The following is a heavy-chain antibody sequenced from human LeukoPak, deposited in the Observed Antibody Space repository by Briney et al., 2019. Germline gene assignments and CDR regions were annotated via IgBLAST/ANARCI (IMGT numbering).Heavy chain of an antibody. V-gene: IGHV3-9*01. Sequence: PGGSLRLSCAASGFTFDDYAMHWVRQAPGKGLEWVSGISWNSGSIGYADSVKGRFTISRDNAKNSLYLQMNSLRAEDTALYYCARGSYYYDSSGYYYGFDYWGQGTLVTVSS. CDR3: ARGSYYYDSSGYYYGFDY. CDR1: GFTFDDYA. CDR2: ISWNSGSI. J-gene: IGHJ4*02. D-gene: IGHD3-22*01.